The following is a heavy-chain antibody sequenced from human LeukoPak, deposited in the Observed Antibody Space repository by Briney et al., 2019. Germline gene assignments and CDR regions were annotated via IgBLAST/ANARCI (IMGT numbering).Heavy chain of an antibody. Sequence: ASVKVSCKAPGYTFTSYYMHWVRQAPGQGLEWMGIINPSGGSTSYAQKFQGRVTMTRDTSTSTVYMELSSLRSEDTAVYYCARVSVAGTLGDYWGQGTLVTVSS. CDR3: ARVSVAGTLGDY. J-gene: IGHJ4*02. D-gene: IGHD6-19*01. V-gene: IGHV1-46*01. CDR2: INPSGGST. CDR1: GYTFTSYY.